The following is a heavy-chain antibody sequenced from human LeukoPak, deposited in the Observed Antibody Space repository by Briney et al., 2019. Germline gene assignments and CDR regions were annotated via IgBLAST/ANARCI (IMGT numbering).Heavy chain of an antibody. CDR3: AKARRIVVVPAARVYGMDV. CDR2: INHSGST. J-gene: IGHJ6*04. Sequence: SETLSLTCAVYGGSFSGYYWSWIRQPPGKGLEWIGEINHSGSTNYNPSLKSRVTISVDTSKNQFSLKLSSVTAADTAVYYCAKARRIVVVPAARVYGMDVWGKGTTVTASS. CDR1: GGSFSGYY. D-gene: IGHD2-2*01. V-gene: IGHV4-34*01.